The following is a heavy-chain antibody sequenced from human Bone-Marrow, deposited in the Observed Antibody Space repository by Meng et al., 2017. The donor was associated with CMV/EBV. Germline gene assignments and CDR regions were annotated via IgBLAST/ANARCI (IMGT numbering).Heavy chain of an antibody. V-gene: IGHV4-61*01. J-gene: IGHJ5*02. CDR2: TYYGGSA. CDR1: GGSVRSGNYY. Sequence: SETLSLTCTVSGGSVRSGNYYWSWIRQPPGKGLEWIGYTYYGGSADYNSSLKSRVTISIDTSQNQFSLKLNSVTAADTAVYHCARAERFSKRFDPWGQGTLVTVSS. D-gene: IGHD1-1*01. CDR3: ARAERFSKRFDP.